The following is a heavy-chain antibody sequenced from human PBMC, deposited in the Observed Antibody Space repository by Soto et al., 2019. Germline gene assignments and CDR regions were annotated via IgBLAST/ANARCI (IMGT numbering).Heavy chain of an antibody. CDR3: ARSPRMITFGEPDY. D-gene: IGHD3-16*01. J-gene: IGHJ4*02. CDR1: GGSFTNYY. CDR2: IYYSGST. Sequence: SETLSLTCTVSGGSFTNYYWSWIRQHPGKGLEWIGYIYYSGSTYYNPSLKSRVTISVDTSKNQFSLKLSSVTAADTAVYYCARSPRMITFGEPDYWGQGTLVTVSS. V-gene: IGHV4-59*06.